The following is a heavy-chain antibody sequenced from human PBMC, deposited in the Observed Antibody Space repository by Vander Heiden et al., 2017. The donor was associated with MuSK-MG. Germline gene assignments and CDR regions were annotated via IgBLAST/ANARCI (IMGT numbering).Heavy chain of an antibody. CDR1: GYTLTELS. CDR2: FDPEDGET. J-gene: IGHJ5*02. CDR3: ATGPRYSSSSEGWFDP. Sequence: QVQLVQSGAEVKKPGASVKVSCQVSGYTLTELSMHWVRQAPGKGLEWMGGFDPEDGETIHAQKFQGRVTMTEDTSTDTAYMELSSLRSEDTAVYYCATGPRYSSSSEGWFDPWGQGTLVTVSS. V-gene: IGHV1-24*01. D-gene: IGHD6-6*01.